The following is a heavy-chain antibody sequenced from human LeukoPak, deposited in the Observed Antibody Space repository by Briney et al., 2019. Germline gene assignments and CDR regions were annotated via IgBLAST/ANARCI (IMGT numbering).Heavy chain of an antibody. CDR2: IYHSGSD. CDR1: DYSISSGYY. CDR3: ARVWGYSYGYFDY. D-gene: IGHD5-12*01. Sequence: SETLSLTCAVSDYSISSGYYWGWIRQPPGKGLEWIGSIYHSGSDYYSPSLKSRVTISVDTSKNQFSLKLSSVTAADTAVYYCARVWGYSYGYFDYWGQGSLVTVSS. V-gene: IGHV4-38-2*01. J-gene: IGHJ4*02.